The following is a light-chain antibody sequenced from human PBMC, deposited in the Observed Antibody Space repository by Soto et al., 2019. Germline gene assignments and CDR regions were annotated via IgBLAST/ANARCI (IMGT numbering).Light chain of an antibody. V-gene: IGKV3-20*01. CDR1: QSVSNNY. CDR3: QQHDSSPWM. CDR2: GAS. Sequence: EVVLTQSPGTXSLSPGGXSXLXWRXSQSVSNNYLAWYQQKPGQAPRLLIYGASNRATGIPDRFSGSGSGTDFTLTISRLEPEDFAVYYCQQHDSSPWMFGQGTKVDIK. J-gene: IGKJ1*01.